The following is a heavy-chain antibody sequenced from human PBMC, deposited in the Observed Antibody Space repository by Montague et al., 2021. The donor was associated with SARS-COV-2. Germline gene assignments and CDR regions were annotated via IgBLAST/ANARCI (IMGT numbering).Heavy chain of an antibody. Sequence: SETLSLTCAVSGGSISSGTWWTWVRQPPGKGLVWIGEISHSGGTNYNPSLKSRVTISVDKSKNQFSLNLNSVTAADTAGYYCARPASDIGDYFWFDPWGQGTLVTVSS. CDR3: ARPASDIGDYFWFDP. J-gene: IGHJ5*02. D-gene: IGHD2-15*01. CDR2: ISHSGGT. CDR1: GGSISSGTW. V-gene: IGHV4-4*02.